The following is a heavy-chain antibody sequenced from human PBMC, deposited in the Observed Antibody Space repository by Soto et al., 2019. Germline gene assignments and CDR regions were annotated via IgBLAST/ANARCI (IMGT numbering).Heavy chain of an antibody. CDR3: ARRSSGWYFDY. CDR2: ISGSGGST. V-gene: IGHV3-23*01. J-gene: IGHJ4*02. D-gene: IGHD6-19*01. CDR1: GFTFSSYA. Sequence: EVQLLESGGGLVQPGGSLRLSCAASGFTFSSYAMSWVRQAPGKGLEWVSVISGSGGSTYYADSVKGRFTISRDNSKNTLYRQMNSLRAEDTAVYYCARRSSGWYFDYWGQGTLVTVSS.